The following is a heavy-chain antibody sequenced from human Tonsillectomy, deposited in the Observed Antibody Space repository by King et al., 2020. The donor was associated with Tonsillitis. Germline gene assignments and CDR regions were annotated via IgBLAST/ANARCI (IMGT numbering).Heavy chain of an antibody. CDR3: AREGNGGWFDP. D-gene: IGHD4-23*01. Sequence: QLVQSGGGLVQPGGSLRLSCAASGFTFSSYSMNWVRQAPGRGLEWVSYISSSSSTIYYADSVKGRFTISSDNAKNSLYLQMNSLRAEDTAVYYCAREGNGGWFDPWGQGTLVTVSS. J-gene: IGHJ5*02. V-gene: IGHV3-48*01. CDR1: GFTFSSYS. CDR2: ISSSSSTI.